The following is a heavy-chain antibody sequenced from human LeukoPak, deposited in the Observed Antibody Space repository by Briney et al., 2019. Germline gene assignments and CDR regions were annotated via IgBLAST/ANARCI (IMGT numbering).Heavy chain of an antibody. V-gene: IGHV5-51*01. CDR3: ARGVVVVAAAHDAFDV. CDR2: IYPDDSDT. D-gene: IGHD2-15*01. J-gene: IGHJ3*01. Sequence: GESLKISCKGSGYSFTSYWIGWVRQMPGKGLEWMGIIYPDDSDTRYNPSFQGQVTISADKSTGTAYLQWGSLKASDTAKYYCARGVVVVAAAHDAFDVWGQGTMVTVSS. CDR1: GYSFTSYW.